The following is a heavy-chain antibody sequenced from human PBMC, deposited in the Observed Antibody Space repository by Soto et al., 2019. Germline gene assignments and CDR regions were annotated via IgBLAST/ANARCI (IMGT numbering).Heavy chain of an antibody. V-gene: IGHV3-66*01. CDR3: ARARMQLWHIYYDDGLDV. CDR2: IYSGGST. CDR1: GFTVSTNF. J-gene: IGHJ6*02. D-gene: IGHD5-18*01. Sequence: EVQLVESGGGLVQPGGSLRLSCAASGFTVSTNFMTWVRQAPGKGLEWVSVIYSGGSTFDADSVKGRFTITRDNSKNTLYFQMNSLRVEDKAGYYCARARMQLWHIYYDDGLDVWGQGTTVTVSS.